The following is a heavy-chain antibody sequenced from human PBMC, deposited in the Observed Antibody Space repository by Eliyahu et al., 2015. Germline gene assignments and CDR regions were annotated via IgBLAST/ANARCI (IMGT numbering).Heavy chain of an antibody. D-gene: IGHD3-3*01. CDR1: GVSLSRNQSW. Sequence: QLQLQESGPRLVMPSGTLSLTCSVSGVSLSRNQSWGGCXRPPXGGRLDWVGGIYYNGNTYYSPSFKSRVTISVDTSKNEFSLQLSSVTAADTAVYXCARLESPTRFMEWFRSGPVDWGQGILVTVSS. J-gene: IGHJ4*02. CDR2: IYYNGNT. CDR3: ARLESPTRFMEWFRSGPVD. V-gene: IGHV4-39*01.